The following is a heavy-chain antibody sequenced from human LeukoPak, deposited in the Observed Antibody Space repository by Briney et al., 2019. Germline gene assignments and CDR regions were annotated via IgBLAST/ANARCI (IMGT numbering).Heavy chain of an antibody. CDR1: GFTFSSYA. V-gene: IGHV3-30*04. CDR3: ARDLGITVVREPNWFDP. D-gene: IGHD3-10*01. CDR2: ISYDGSNK. Sequence: GGSLRLSCAASGFTFSSYAMHWVRQAPGKGLEWVAVISYDGSNKYYADSVKGRFTISRDNSKNTLYLQMNSLRAEDTAVYYCARDLGITVVREPNWFDPWGQGTLVTVSS. J-gene: IGHJ5*02.